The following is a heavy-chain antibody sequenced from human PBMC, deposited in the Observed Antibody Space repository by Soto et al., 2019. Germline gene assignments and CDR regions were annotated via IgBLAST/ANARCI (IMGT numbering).Heavy chain of an antibody. CDR3: ARGPSYGCNPRIDY. CDR1: GGTFSSYP. V-gene: IGHV1-69*02. D-gene: IGHD5-18*01. Sequence: QGQLVPSGAEVKKPWSSVKVSCKASGGTFSSYPISWVRQAPGQGLEWMGRIIPSLGIANYAQKFQGRVTITADKSTSTAYMELSSLRSEYTAVYYCARGPSYGCNPRIDYWGQGTLVTVSS. CDR2: IIPSLGIA. J-gene: IGHJ4*02.